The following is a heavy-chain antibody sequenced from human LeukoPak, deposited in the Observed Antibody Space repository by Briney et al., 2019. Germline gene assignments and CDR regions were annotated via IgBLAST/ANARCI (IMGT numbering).Heavy chain of an antibody. J-gene: IGHJ6*03. CDR2: INPNSGGT. D-gene: IGHD3-22*01. CDR1: GYTFTNYF. CDR3: ARGGFYYYYMDV. V-gene: IGHV1-2*02. Sequence: ASVKVSCKTSGYTFTNYFMHWLRQAPGQGLEWMGWINPNSGGTNYAQKFQGRVTMTRDTSISTAYMELSRLRSDDTAVYYCARGGFYYYYMDVWGKGTTVTVSS.